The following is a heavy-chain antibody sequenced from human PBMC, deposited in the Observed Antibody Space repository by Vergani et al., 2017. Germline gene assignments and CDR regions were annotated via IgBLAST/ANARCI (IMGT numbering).Heavy chain of an antibody. CDR1: GDSSISRSYY. D-gene: IGHD3-16*01. V-gene: IGHV4-39*01. J-gene: IGHJ2*01. CDR2: IYNSGNG. Sequence: QMHLQESGPGLVKASETLSLTCTVSGDSSISRSYYWGWIRQPPGKGLEWIGSIYNSGNGDSSSSLKSRVTISADTSKNQFSLRLTSVTAADTAVYYCASGKYYSDSTSHFRGRYFDVWGRGTLVTVPS. CDR3: ASGKYYSDSTSHFRGRYFDV.